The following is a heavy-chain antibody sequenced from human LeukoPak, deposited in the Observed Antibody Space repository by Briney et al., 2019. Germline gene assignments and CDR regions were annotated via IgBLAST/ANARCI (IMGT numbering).Heavy chain of an antibody. CDR2: ITWNSGSV. CDR3: AKGLGVASLIVDASDL. D-gene: IGHD3/OR15-3a*01. CDR1: GFTVRECA. V-gene: IGHV3-9*03. J-gene: IGHJ3*01. Sequence: PGGSLRRSCGASGFTVRECAMHWVRQVPGKGREWVSGITWNSGSVLYADSVRGRFTISRDNAKNSLYLQMNSLRPEDMAFYYCAKGLGVASLIVDASDLWGQGTMVTV.